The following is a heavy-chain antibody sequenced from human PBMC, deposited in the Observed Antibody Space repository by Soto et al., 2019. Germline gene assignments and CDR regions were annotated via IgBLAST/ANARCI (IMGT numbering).Heavy chain of an antibody. D-gene: IGHD6-19*01. CDR3: AIRGASQWLKF. V-gene: IGHV5-51*01. CDR1: GYSFTSYW. J-gene: IGHJ4*02. CDR2: IYTGDSDT. Sequence: RGASLKISCKGSGYSFTSYWIGWVRQVPGKGLEWMGIIYTGDSDTRYSPSFQGQVTISADKSISTAYLQWSSLKASDTAIYYCAIRGASQWLKFWGQGTLVTVSS.